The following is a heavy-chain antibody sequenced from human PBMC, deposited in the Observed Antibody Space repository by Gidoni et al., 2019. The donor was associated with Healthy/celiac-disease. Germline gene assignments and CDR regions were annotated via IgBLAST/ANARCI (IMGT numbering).Heavy chain of an antibody. CDR1: GFTFSNAW. CDR3: TTDQVRRFDWLFQSGDYYGMDV. CDR2: IKSKTDGGTT. J-gene: IGHJ6*02. D-gene: IGHD3-9*01. Sequence: EVQLVESGGGLVKPGGSLRLSCAASGFTFSNAWISWVRPAPGKGLEWVGRIKSKTDGGTTDYAAPVKGRFTISRDDSKNTLYLQMNSLKTEDTAVYYCTTDQVRRFDWLFQSGDYYGMDVWGQGTTVTVSS. V-gene: IGHV3-15*01.